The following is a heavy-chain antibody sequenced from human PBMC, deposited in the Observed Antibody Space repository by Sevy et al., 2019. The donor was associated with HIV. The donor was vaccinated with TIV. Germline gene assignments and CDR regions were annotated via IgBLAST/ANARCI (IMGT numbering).Heavy chain of an antibody. D-gene: IGHD3-10*01. CDR1: GYSFTKYW. Sequence: GESLKISCKASGYSFTKYWSGWVRQMPGKGLECMGIINPGDSDTRYSPSFQGQVTISADKSVSTAYLQWISLKASDTAMYYCAILPMVGGSHYPFDYWGQGTLVTVSS. J-gene: IGHJ4*02. CDR3: AILPMVGGSHYPFDY. V-gene: IGHV5-51*01. CDR2: INPGDSDT.